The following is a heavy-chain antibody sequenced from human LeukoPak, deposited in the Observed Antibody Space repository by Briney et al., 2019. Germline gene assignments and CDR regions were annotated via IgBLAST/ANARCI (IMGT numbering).Heavy chain of an antibody. CDR3: ARAASSWSFDY. CDR1: GVSITSHY. J-gene: IGHJ4*02. CDR2: IYHSGST. Sequence: PSETLSLTCTVSGVSITSHYWNWIRQTPGKGLEWIGYIYHSGSTNYSPSLKSRVTISVDTSKNQFSLNLSSVTAADTAVYYCARAASSWSFDYWGQGTLVTVSS. D-gene: IGHD6-13*01. V-gene: IGHV4-59*11.